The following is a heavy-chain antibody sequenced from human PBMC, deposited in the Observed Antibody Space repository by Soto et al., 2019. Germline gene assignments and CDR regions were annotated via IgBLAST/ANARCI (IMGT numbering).Heavy chain of an antibody. CDR1: GASISTSNYY. CDR2: IYYGGTT. J-gene: IGHJ4*01. V-gene: IGHV4-39*02. Sequence: SETLSLTCTVSGASISTSNYYWGWVRQPPGKGLDWIGNIYYGGTTYYNPSLKSRVTISVDTSKTHFSLKVNSVTAADTAVYYCATCAVPASRHTDFDFWSPGTLVTVSS. CDR3: ATCAVPASRHTDFDF. D-gene: IGHD2-21*02.